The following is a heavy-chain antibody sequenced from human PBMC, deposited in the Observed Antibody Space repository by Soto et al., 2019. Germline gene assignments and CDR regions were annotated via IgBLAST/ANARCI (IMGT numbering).Heavy chain of an antibody. D-gene: IGHD3-9*01. Sequence: PGGSLRLSCAASGFTFNSYYMSWVRQAPGKGLEWVGNINQEGSEKYYVDSVKGRLTISRDNAKNSLYLQMNSLRVEDTAVYYCARAGRTDWPHHNWLDPWGQGTLVTVSS. J-gene: IGHJ5*02. CDR1: GFTFNSYY. CDR3: ARAGRTDWPHHNWLDP. V-gene: IGHV3-7*05. CDR2: INQEGSEK.